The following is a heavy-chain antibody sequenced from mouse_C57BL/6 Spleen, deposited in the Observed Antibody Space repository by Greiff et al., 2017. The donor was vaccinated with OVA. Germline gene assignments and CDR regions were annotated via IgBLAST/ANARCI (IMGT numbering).Heavy chain of an antibody. CDR1: GFTFSSYG. J-gene: IGHJ1*03. V-gene: IGHV5-6*01. CDR3: ARKRDDYDDWYFDV. D-gene: IGHD2-4*01. Sequence: EVNVVESGGDLVKPGGSLKLSCAASGFTFSSYGMSWVRQTPDKRLEWVATISSGGSYTYYPDSVKGRFTISRDNAKNTLYLQMSSLKSEDTAMYYCARKRDDYDDWYFDVWGTGTTVTVSS. CDR2: ISSGGSYT.